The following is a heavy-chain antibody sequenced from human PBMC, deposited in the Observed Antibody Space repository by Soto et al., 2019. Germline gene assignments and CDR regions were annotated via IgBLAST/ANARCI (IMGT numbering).Heavy chain of an antibody. CDR1: GFTFSSSW. Sequence: GGSLRLSCAASGFTFSSSWMSWVRQTPGKGLEWVANINQDGREKYYVDSVKGRFTISRDNTQNSLYLQMNSLRAEDTAVYYCASLWVEKYQGKKFDYWGQGTLVTVSS. J-gene: IGHJ4*02. CDR3: ASLWVEKYQGKKFDY. CDR2: INQDGREK. D-gene: IGHD2-2*01. V-gene: IGHV3-7*01.